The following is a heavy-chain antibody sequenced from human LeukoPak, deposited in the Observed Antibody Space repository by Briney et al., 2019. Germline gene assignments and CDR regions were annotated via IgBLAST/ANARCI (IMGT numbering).Heavy chain of an antibody. CDR1: GFTFSSYG. J-gene: IGHJ4*02. CDR2: IRYDGSNK. Sequence: PGGSLRLSCAASGFTFSSYGMHWVRQAPGKGLEWVAFIRYDGSNKYHADSVKGRFTISRDNSKNTLYLQMNSLRAEDTAVYYCAKDQYDFWSGYLVYWGQGTLVTVSS. CDR3: AKDQYDFWSGYLVY. D-gene: IGHD3-3*01. V-gene: IGHV3-30*02.